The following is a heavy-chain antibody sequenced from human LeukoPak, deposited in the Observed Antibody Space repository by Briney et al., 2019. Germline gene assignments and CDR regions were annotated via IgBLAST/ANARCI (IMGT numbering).Heavy chain of an antibody. J-gene: IGHJ4*02. D-gene: IGHD3-22*01. CDR2: IYYSGST. V-gene: IGHV4-59*08. Sequence: PAETLSLTCTVSGGSISSYYWSWIRQPPGRGGEGVGYIYYSGSTNYNPSLKSRVPISVNPSTNKSSMKLSYVTDAHRAVYYCATHSNYQYYSDRSGVFDYWGQGTLVTVSS. CDR1: GGSISSYY. CDR3: ATHSNYQYYSDRSGVFDY.